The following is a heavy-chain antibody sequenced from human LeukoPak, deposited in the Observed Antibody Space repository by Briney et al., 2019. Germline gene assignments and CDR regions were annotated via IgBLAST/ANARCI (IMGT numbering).Heavy chain of an antibody. CDR2: IKQDGSEK. Sequence: PGGSLRLSCAASGFTFSSYWMSWVRQAPGKGLEWVANIKQDGSEKYYVDSVKGRFTISRDNSKNTLYLQMNSLRADDTAVYYCARDHRNAGVFDYWGQGTLVTVSS. J-gene: IGHJ4*02. CDR3: ARDHRNAGVFDY. CDR1: GFTFSSYW. D-gene: IGHD2-2*01. V-gene: IGHV3-7*03.